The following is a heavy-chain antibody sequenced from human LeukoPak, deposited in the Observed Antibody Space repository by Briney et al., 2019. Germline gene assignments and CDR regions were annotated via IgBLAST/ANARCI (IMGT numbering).Heavy chain of an antibody. J-gene: IGHJ1*01. V-gene: IGHV5-51*01. CDR1: GYSFTSYW. CDR2: MYPGDSDT. D-gene: IGHD2-15*01. Sequence: GESLKISCKGFGYSFTSYWITWVRQMPGKGLEWMGIMYPGDSDTRYSPSFQGQVTISADKSISTAYLQWSSLKASDTAMYYCARHAEEPDIGAEYFQHWGQGTLVTVSS. CDR3: ARHAEEPDIGAEYFQH.